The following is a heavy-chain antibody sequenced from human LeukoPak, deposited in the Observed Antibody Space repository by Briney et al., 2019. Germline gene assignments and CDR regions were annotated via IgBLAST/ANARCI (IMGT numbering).Heavy chain of an antibody. Sequence: SETLSLTCAVYGGSFSGYYWSWIRQPPGKGLEWIGEINHSGSTNCNPSLKSRVTISVDTSKNQFSLKLSSVTAADTAVYYCARDRSSQPRDYGDFNCYYYMDVWGKGTTVTVSS. D-gene: IGHD4-17*01. CDR1: GGSFSGYY. V-gene: IGHV4-34*01. J-gene: IGHJ6*03. CDR3: ARDRSSQPRDYGDFNCYYYMDV. CDR2: INHSGST.